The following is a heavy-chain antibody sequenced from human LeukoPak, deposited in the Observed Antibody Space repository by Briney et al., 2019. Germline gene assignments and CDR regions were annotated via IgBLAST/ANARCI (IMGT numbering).Heavy chain of an antibody. J-gene: IGHJ6*02. V-gene: IGHV1-69*04. D-gene: IGHD2-21*02. CDR3: ARGGSCGGDCYLNYYYYGMDV. CDR1: GRTFSSYA. CDR2: IIPILGIA. Sequence: ASVKVSCKASGRTFSSYAISWVRQAPGQGLEWMGRIIPILGIANYAQKFQGRVTITADKSTSTAYMELSSLRSEDTAVYYCARGGSCGGDCYLNYYYYGMDVWGQGTTVTVSS.